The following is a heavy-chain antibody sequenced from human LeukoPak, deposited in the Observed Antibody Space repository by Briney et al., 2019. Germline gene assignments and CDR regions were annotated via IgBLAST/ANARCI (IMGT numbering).Heavy chain of an antibody. J-gene: IGHJ4*02. CDR2: IKQDGSEK. V-gene: IGHV3-7*01. D-gene: IGHD6-19*01. Sequence: GGSLRLSCAASGFTFSSYWMSWVRQAPGEGLEWVANIKQDGSEKYYVDSVKGRFTISRDNAKNSLYLQMNSLRAEDTAVYYCASLLTVAGTDFDYWGQGTLVTVSS. CDR1: GFTFSSYW. CDR3: ASLLTVAGTDFDY.